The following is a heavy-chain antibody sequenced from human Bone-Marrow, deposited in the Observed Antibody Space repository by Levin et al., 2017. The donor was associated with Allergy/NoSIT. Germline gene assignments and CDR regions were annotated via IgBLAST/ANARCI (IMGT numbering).Heavy chain of an antibody. J-gene: IGHJ4*02. CDR2: ISAYNGNT. D-gene: IGHD3-10*01. Sequence: GASVKVSCKASGYTFTSYGISWVRQAPGQGLEWMGWISAYNGNTNYAQKLQGRVTMTTDTSTSTAYMELRSLRSDDTAVYYCASSRYLVRGVWGSFDYWGQGTLVTVSS. CDR3: ASSRYLVRGVWGSFDY. V-gene: IGHV1-18*01. CDR1: GYTFTSYG.